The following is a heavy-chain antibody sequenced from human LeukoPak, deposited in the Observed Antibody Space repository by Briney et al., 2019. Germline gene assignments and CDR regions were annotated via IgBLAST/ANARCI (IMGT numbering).Heavy chain of an antibody. J-gene: IGHJ5*02. Sequence: GESLQISCKGSGYSINNYWIGWVRQLPGNGLEWMGIIYPADSDIRYSPSFQGQVTISAVKSISTAYLQWSSQKASDTAMYYCARQEYCSGGSCYTWFDPWGQGTLVTVSS. D-gene: IGHD2-15*01. CDR1: GYSINNYW. CDR2: IYPADSDI. V-gene: IGHV5-51*01. CDR3: ARQEYCSGGSCYTWFDP.